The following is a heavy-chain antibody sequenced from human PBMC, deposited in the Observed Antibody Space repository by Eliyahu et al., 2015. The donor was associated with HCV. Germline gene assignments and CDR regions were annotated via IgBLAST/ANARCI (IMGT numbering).Heavy chain of an antibody. CDR3: AREYKEQWLIQTVDAFDI. Sequence: EVQLVESGGGLVQPGGSLRXSCAASGFXFSSYSXNWVRQAPGKGLEWVSYISSSGSTIYYADSVKGRFTISRDNAKNSLYLQMNSLRDEDTAVYYCAREYKEQWLIQTVDAFDIWGQGTMVTVSS. D-gene: IGHD6-19*01. CDR1: GFXFSSYS. J-gene: IGHJ3*02. V-gene: IGHV3-48*02. CDR2: ISSSGSTI.